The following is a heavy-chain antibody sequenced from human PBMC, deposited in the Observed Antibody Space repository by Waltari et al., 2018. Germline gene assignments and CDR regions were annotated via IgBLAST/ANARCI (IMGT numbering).Heavy chain of an antibody. CDR3: ATASSSWGNYYYGMDV. V-gene: IGHV1-24*01. D-gene: IGHD6-13*01. CDR2: FEPEDGET. CDR1: GYTLTELS. Sequence: QVQLVQSGAEVKKPGASVKVSCKVSGYTLTELSMHWVRQAPGKGLEWMGGFEPEDGETIYAQKYQARVTMTDDTSTDTAYMELSSLRSEDTAVYYCATASSSWGNYYYGMDVWGQGTTVTVSS. J-gene: IGHJ6*02.